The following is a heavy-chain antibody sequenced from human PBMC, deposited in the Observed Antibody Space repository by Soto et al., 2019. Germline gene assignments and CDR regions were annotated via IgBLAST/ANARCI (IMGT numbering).Heavy chain of an antibody. D-gene: IGHD1-1*01. V-gene: IGHV3-74*01. Sequence: EVQLVESGGGLVQPGESLRLSCAASGFTFSNHWMHWVRQAPGERPVWISRIKTDGTVTDYADYVKGRFTVSRDNAKNTLFLQMNSLRGEDTAVYYCSRNWNGVDYWSQGTLVTVSS. J-gene: IGHJ4*02. CDR3: SRNWNGVDY. CDR1: GFTFSNHW. CDR2: IKTDGTVT.